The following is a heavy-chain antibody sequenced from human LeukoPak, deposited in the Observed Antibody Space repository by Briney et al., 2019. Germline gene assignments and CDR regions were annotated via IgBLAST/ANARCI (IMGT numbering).Heavy chain of an antibody. V-gene: IGHV3-48*02. CDR3: AKDPTVDIVVVPGNGVY. CDR1: GFTFMTYS. Sequence: PGGSLRLSCVASGFTFMTYSMNWVRQAPGKGLEWVSYISSGSNTIYYADSVKGRFTISRDNAKNSLYLQMNNLRDEDTAIYYCAKDPTVDIVVVPGNGVYWGQGTLVTVSS. J-gene: IGHJ4*02. D-gene: IGHD2-2*03. CDR2: ISSGSNTI.